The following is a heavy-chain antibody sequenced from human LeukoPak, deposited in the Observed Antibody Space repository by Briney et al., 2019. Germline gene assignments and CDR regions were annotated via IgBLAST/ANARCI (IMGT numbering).Heavy chain of an antibody. D-gene: IGHD1-26*01. CDR2: IYENGGTT. CDR1: GFTFRSHA. V-gene: IGHV3-23*01. Sequence: GGSLRLSCVGSGFTFRSHAMSWVRQAPEKGLEFVSGIYENGGTTYYADSVKGRFTISRDSSKNTLYLQVNSLRAEDTAVYYCAKGGKWDVTPFDYWGQGTLVTVSS. J-gene: IGHJ4*02. CDR3: AKGGKWDVTPFDY.